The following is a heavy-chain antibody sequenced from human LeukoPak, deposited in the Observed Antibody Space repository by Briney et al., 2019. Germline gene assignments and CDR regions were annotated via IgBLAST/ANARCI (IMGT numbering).Heavy chain of an antibody. CDR1: GYTFISYD. D-gene: IGHD3-22*01. V-gene: IGHV1-8*01. CDR2: MNPNSGNT. Sequence: ASVKVSCKASGYTFISYDINWVRQATGQGLEWMGWMNPNSGNTGYAQKFQGRVTMTRNTSISTAYMELSSLRSDDTAVYYCARRYLNYYDSSGDFDYWGQGTLVTVSS. CDR3: ARRYLNYYDSSGDFDY. J-gene: IGHJ4*02.